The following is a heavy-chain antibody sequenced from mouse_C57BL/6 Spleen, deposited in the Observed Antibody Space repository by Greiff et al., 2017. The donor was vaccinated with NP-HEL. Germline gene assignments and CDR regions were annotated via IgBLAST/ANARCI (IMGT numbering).Heavy chain of an antibody. CDR1: GYAFSSSW. J-gene: IGHJ2*01. V-gene: IGHV1-82*01. CDR3: ARSLEGYFDY. Sequence: QVQLQQSGPELVKPGASVKISCKASGYAFSSSWMNWVKQRPGKGLEWIGRIYPGDGDTNYNGKFKGKATLTADKSSSTAYMQLSSLTSEDSAVYFCARSLEGYFDYWGQGTTLTVSS. CDR2: IYPGDGDT.